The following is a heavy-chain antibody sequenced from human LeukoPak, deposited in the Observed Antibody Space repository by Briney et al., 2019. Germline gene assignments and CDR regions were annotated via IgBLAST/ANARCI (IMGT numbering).Heavy chain of an antibody. Sequence: GGSLRLSCAASGFTFSSYEMNWVRQAPGKGLEWVSYISSSGSTIYYADSVKGRFTISRDNAKNSLYLQMNSLRAEDTAVYYCAGDNIASGDLDYLDYWGQGTLVTVSS. V-gene: IGHV3-48*03. J-gene: IGHJ4*02. CDR3: AGDNIASGDLDYLDY. D-gene: IGHD2-21*02. CDR1: GFTFSSYE. CDR2: ISSSGSTI.